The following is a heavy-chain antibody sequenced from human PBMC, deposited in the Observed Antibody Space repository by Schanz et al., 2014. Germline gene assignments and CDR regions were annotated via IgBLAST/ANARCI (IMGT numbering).Heavy chain of an antibody. CDR1: GYTFTSYG. D-gene: IGHD4-4*01. CDR2: ISTYTGNT. J-gene: IGHJ6*02. Sequence: QVQLVQSGTEVKKPGASVKVSCKASGYTFTSYGVSWVRQAPGQGLEWMGWISTYTGNTNYAQRLQDRITMTTDTSTSTAYMELRSLRSDDTAVYYCASALTTWGGMDVWGQGTTVTVSS. CDR3: ASALTTWGGMDV. V-gene: IGHV1-18*04.